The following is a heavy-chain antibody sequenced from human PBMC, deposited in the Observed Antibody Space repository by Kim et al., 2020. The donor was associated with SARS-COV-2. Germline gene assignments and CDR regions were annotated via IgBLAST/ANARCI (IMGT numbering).Heavy chain of an antibody. CDR3: ARVAAAGRGFYYGMDV. Sequence: SGKGRLTISRDGSENTLYLAMNSPRAEDTAVYYCARVAAAGRGFYYGMDVWGQGTTVTVSS. D-gene: IGHD6-13*01. J-gene: IGHJ6*02. V-gene: IGHV3-30*01.